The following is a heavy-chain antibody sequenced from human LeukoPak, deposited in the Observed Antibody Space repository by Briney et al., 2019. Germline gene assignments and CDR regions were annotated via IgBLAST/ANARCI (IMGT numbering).Heavy chain of an antibody. CDR3: AGLLWFGELE. J-gene: IGHJ4*02. CDR1: GFTFSSYG. V-gene: IGHV3-23*01. D-gene: IGHD3-10*01. CDR2: ISGSGGST. Sequence: GGSLRLSCAASGFTFSSYGMSWVRQAPGKGLEWVSAISGSGGSTYYADSVKGRFTISRDNAKNSLYLQMNSLRAEDTAVYYCAGLLWFGELEWGQGTLVTVSS.